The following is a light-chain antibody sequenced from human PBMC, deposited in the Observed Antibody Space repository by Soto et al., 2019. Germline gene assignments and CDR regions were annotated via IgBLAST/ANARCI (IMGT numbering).Light chain of an antibody. CDR3: KQYYSXPRT. CDR2: AAS. V-gene: IGKV1-8*01. J-gene: IGKJ1*01. CDR1: QGIRSY. Sequence: AIRMTQSPSSFSASTWDRVTITCRAGQGIRSYLAWYQQKPGKAPQLLISAASPLKSGVPSRLSGSGSGTHLTLTLSCLRSEDFATYYSKQYYSXPRTSGQGTKV.